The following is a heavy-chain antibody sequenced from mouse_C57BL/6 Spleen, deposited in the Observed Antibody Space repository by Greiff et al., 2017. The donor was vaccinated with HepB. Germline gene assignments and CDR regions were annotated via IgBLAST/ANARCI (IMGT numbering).Heavy chain of an antibody. CDR1: GYTFTSYW. Sequence: VQLQQPGTELVKPGASVKLSCKASGYTFTSYWMHWVKQRPGQGLEWIGNINPSNGGTNYNEKFKSKATLTVDKSSSTAYMQLSSLTSEDSAVYYCARESYDGYYVPAYWGQGTLVTVSA. CDR3: ARESYDGYYVPAY. J-gene: IGHJ3*01. D-gene: IGHD2-3*01. V-gene: IGHV1-53*01. CDR2: INPSNGGT.